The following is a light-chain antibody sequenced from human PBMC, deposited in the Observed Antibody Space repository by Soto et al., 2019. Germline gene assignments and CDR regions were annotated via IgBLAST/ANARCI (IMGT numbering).Light chain of an antibody. J-gene: IGKJ5*01. CDR3: QQFYDLPIT. V-gene: IGKV1-33*01. CDR2: DAS. Sequence: DIQMTHSPSALSASVGDRVTITCQASQDISDVLNWYQQQPGKAPKVLIYDASKLQTGVPSRFSGRGSGKDFTFTISSLQPDDSGTYYCQQFYDLPITCGQGTRREIK. CDR1: QDISDV.